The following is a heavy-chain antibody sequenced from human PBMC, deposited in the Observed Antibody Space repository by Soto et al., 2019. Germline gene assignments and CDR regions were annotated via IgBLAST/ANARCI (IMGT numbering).Heavy chain of an antibody. J-gene: IGHJ5*02. CDR2: ISYDGSNK. Sequence: QVQLVESGGGVVQPGRSLRLSCAASGFTFSSYGMHWVRQAPGKGLEWGAVISYDGSNKYYADSVKGRFTISRDNSKNTLYLQMNSLRAEDTAVYYCAKDQIGGWLGGNWFDPWGQGTLVTVSS. D-gene: IGHD3-10*01. V-gene: IGHV3-30*18. CDR1: GFTFSSYG. CDR3: AKDQIGGWLGGNWFDP.